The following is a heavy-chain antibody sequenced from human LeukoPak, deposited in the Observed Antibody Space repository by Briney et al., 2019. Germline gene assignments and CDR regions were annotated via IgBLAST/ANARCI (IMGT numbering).Heavy chain of an antibody. Sequence: SRTSLRLSCAESGFTFSSSGMHWVRRTPGKRLERVGVIWYDGGKKYYAASVKGRFTISRDNSKNTLYLQMNSVRAEDTAVYYCARDKDYHFDYWGQGTLVTVSS. CDR2: IWYDGGKK. V-gene: IGHV3-33*01. J-gene: IGHJ4*02. CDR3: ARDKDYHFDY. CDR1: GFTFSSSG. D-gene: IGHD4-11*01.